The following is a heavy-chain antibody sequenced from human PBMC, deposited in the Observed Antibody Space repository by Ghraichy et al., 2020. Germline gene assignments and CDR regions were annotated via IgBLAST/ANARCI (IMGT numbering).Heavy chain of an antibody. CDR2: IKQDGSEN. J-gene: IGHJ6*02. Sequence: GGSLRLSCAASGFTFSSYWMSWVRQAPGKGLEWVANIKQDGSENYYVDSMKGRFTISRDNAKNSLYLQMNSLRAEDTAVYYCAREQTVTTIVVVVYGMDVWGQGTTVTVSS. CDR1: GFTFSSYW. CDR3: AREQTVTTIVVVVYGMDV. V-gene: IGHV3-7*01. D-gene: IGHD3-22*01.